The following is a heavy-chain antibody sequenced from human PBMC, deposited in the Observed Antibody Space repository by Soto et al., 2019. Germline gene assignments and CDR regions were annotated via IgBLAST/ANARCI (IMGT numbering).Heavy chain of an antibody. CDR1: GFTFSDYY. D-gene: IGHD3-3*01. CDR3: ARGHKPRFFEWLWSRPTEYYYYGMDV. J-gene: IGHJ6*02. Sequence: PGGSLRLSCAASGFTFSDYYMSWIRQAPGKGLEWVSYISSSGSTIYYADSVKGRFTISRDNAKNSLYLQMNSLRAEDTAVYYCARGHKPRFFEWLWSRPTEYYYYGMDVWGQGTTVTVSS. V-gene: IGHV3-11*01. CDR2: ISSSGSTI.